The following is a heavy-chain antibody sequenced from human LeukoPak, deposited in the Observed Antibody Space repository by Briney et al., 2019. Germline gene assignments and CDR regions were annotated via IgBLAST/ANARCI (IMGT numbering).Heavy chain of an antibody. Sequence: PSETLSLTCTVSGGSISSGGYYWSRIRQHPGKGLEWIGYIYYSGSTYYNPSLKSRVTISVDTSKNQFSLKLSSVTAADTAVYYCARGTELGYCSSTSCYKYYYYGMDVWGQGTTVTVSS. V-gene: IGHV4-31*03. D-gene: IGHD2-2*02. CDR1: GGSISSGGYY. CDR3: ARGTELGYCSSTSCYKYYYYGMDV. J-gene: IGHJ6*02. CDR2: IYYSGST.